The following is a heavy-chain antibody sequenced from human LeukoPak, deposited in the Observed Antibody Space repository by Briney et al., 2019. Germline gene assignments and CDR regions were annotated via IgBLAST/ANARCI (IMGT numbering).Heavy chain of an antibody. Sequence: SETLSLTCTVSGGSISSYYWSWIRQPAGKGLEWIGRIYTSGSTNHNPSLKSRVTMSVDTSKNQFSLKLSSVTAADTAVYYCARGPPYGYSSSSWFDPWGQGTLVTVSS. CDR2: IYTSGST. V-gene: IGHV4-4*07. CDR3: ARGPPYGYSSSSWFDP. J-gene: IGHJ5*02. CDR1: GGSISSYY. D-gene: IGHD6-6*01.